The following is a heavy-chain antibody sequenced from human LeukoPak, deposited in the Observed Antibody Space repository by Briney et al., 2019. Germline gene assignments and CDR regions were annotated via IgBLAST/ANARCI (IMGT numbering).Heavy chain of an antibody. D-gene: IGHD3-10*01. CDR1: GFTFSSYA. CDR3: ARGGSSGSYSSQADY. J-gene: IGHJ4*02. Sequence: GGSLRLSCGASGFTFSSYAMTWVRQAPGKGLEWVSAISGTGGYTYYTDSVKGRFTISRDNSKNTLYLEMNSLRSEDTAVYYCARGGSSGSYSSQADYWGQGTLVTVSS. V-gene: IGHV3-23*01. CDR2: ISGTGGYT.